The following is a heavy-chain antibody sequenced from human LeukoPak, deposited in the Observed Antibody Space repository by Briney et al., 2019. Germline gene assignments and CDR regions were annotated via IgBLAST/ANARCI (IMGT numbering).Heavy chain of an antibody. D-gene: IGHD6-13*01. Sequence: MSGGSLRLSCAASGFTFSDYYMSWIRQAPGKGLEWVSYISSSGSTIYYADSVKGRFTISRDNSKNTLYLQMNSLRADDTAVYYCANRVAAGGNIYLDSWGQGTLVTVSA. J-gene: IGHJ4*02. CDR1: GFTFSDYY. CDR3: ANRVAAGGNIYLDS. V-gene: IGHV3-11*01. CDR2: ISSSGSTI.